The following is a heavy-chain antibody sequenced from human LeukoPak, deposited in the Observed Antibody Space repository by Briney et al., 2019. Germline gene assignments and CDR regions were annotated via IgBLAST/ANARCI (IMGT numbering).Heavy chain of an antibody. CDR3: ARERVPAANFGFDI. D-gene: IGHD2-2*01. CDR2: INHSGST. V-gene: IGHV4-34*01. J-gene: IGHJ3*02. CDR1: DGSFSNYY. Sequence: PSETLSLTCAVYDGSFSNYYWSWIRQPPGKGLEWIGEINHSGSTNYNPSLKSRVTISVDTSKNQFSLKLSSVTAADTAVYYCARERVPAANFGFDIWGQGTMVTVSS.